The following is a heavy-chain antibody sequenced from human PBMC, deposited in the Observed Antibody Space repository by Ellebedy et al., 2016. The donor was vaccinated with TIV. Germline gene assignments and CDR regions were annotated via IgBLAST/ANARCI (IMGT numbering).Heavy chain of an antibody. J-gene: IGHJ4*02. V-gene: IGHV1-2*02. D-gene: IGHD2-2*01. Sequence: ASVKVSCKASGGTFSSYAISWVRQAPGQGLEWMGWINPNSGGTNYAQKFQGRVTMTRDTSISTAYMELSRLRSDDTAVYYCARCPLRYCSSGFDYWGQGTLVTVSS. CDR1: GGTFSSYA. CDR2: INPNSGGT. CDR3: ARCPLRYCSSGFDY.